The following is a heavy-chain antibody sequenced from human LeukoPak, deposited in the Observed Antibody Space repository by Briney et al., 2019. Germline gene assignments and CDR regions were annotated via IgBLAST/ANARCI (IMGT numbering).Heavy chain of an antibody. CDR2: IYTSGTT. Sequence: PSETLSLTCTVSGGSFSTYYWSWIRQPAGKGLEWIGHIYTSGTTNYNPSLKSRVTMSIDTSKNQFSLKLSSVTAADTAVYYCAELGITMIGGVWGKGTTVTISS. D-gene: IGHD3-10*02. V-gene: IGHV4-4*07. CDR1: GGSFSTYY. CDR3: AELGITMIGGV. J-gene: IGHJ6*04.